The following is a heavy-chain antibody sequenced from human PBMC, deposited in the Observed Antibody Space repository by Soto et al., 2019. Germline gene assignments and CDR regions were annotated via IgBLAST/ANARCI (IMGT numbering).Heavy chain of an antibody. D-gene: IGHD3-3*01. CDR3: ANSPPLWSGYRNRYYYMDV. Sequence: GGSLRLSCAASGLTFSSYAMSWVRQAPGKGLEWVSAISGGGGSTYYADSVKGRFTISRDNSKNTLYLQMNSLRAEDTAVYYCANSPPLWSGYRNRYYYMDVWGKGTTVTVSS. CDR2: ISGGGGST. J-gene: IGHJ6*03. V-gene: IGHV3-23*01. CDR1: GLTFSSYA.